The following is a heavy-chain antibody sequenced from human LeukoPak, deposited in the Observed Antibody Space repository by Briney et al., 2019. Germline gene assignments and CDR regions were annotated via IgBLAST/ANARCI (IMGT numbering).Heavy chain of an antibody. CDR2: IYHSGST. V-gene: IGHV4-38-2*02. D-gene: IGHD4-17*01. CDR1: GYSISSGYY. CDR3: AREGDYGDPLYYFDY. J-gene: IGHJ4*02. Sequence: SETLSLTCAVSGYSISSGYYWGWIRQPPGKGLEWIGSIYHSGSTYYNPSLKSRVTISVDTSKNQFSLKLSSVTAADTAVYYCAREGDYGDPLYYFDYWGQGTLVTVSS.